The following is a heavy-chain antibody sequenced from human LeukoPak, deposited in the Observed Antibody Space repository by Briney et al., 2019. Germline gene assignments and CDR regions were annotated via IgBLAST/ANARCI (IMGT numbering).Heavy chain of an antibody. CDR3: ARDMSVTTGGFDY. V-gene: IGHV4-59*01. J-gene: IGHJ4*02. CDR2: IYHSGST. CDR1: GGSISSYY. Sequence: SETLSLTCTVSGGSISSYYWSWIRQPPGKGLEWIGYIYHSGSTNYNPSLKSRVTISVDTSKNQFSLKLSSVTAADTAVYYCARDMSVTTGGFDYWGQGTLVTVSS. D-gene: IGHD4-11*01.